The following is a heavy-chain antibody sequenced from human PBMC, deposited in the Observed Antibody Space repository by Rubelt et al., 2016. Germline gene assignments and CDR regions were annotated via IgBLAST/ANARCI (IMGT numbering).Heavy chain of an antibody. CDR2: ISGSGGST. V-gene: IGHV3-23*01. J-gene: IGHJ4*02. D-gene: IGHD1-14*01. Sequence: QAPGKGLEWVSAISGSGGSTYYADSVKGRFTISKDNSRNTLYLQMSSLRAEDTAVYYCAKKISPVPGTFTLDSWGQGTQVTVSS. CDR3: AKKISPVPGTFTLDS.